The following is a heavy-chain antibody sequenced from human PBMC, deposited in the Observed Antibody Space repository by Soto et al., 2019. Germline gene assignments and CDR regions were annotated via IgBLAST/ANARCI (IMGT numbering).Heavy chain of an antibody. CDR3: ARQIYDSDTGPNFQYYFDS. Sequence: PGESLKISCKGSGYSFAGYWITWVRQKPGIGLEWMGRIDPSDSQTYYSPSFRGHVTISVTKSITTVFLQWSSLRASDTAMYYCARQIYDSDTGPNFQYYFDSWGKGTHVTVSS. CDR1: GYSFAGYW. D-gene: IGHD3-22*01. CDR2: IDPSDSQT. V-gene: IGHV5-10-1*01. J-gene: IGHJ4*02.